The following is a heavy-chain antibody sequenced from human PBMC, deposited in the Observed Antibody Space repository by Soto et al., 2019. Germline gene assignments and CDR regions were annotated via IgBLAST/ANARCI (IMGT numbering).Heavy chain of an antibody. D-gene: IGHD5-12*01. CDR3: AKDKGATIIRSAFDI. J-gene: IGHJ3*02. CDR1: GFTFSSYA. Sequence: PGGSLRLSCAASGFTFSSYAMSWVRQAPGKGLEWVSAISGSGGSTYYADSVKGRFTISRDNSKNTLYLQMNSLRAEDTALYYCAKDKGATIIRSAFDIWGQGTMVTVSS. V-gene: IGHV3-23*01. CDR2: ISGSGGST.